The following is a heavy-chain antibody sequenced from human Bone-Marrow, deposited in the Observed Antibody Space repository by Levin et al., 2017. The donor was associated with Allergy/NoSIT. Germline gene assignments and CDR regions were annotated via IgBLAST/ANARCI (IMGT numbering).Heavy chain of an antibody. CDR1: GFNFSSYA. Sequence: GESLKISCTASGFNFSSYAMHWVRQTPGKGLEWMAVISYDGSERDYIASEKGRLTISRDNSQNTVFLQMNSLRPEDTAVYFCARDFNVSTTWHGWFDPWGQGTLVTVSS. CDR2: ISYDGSER. CDR3: ARDFNVSTTWHGWFDP. D-gene: IGHD1-14*01. J-gene: IGHJ5*02. V-gene: IGHV3-30*04.